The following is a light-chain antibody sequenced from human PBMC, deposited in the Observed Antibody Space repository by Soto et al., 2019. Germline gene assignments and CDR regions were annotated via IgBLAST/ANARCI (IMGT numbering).Light chain of an antibody. Sequence: EIVLTQSPCTLSFSPWESSTLSFMASQSISSSYLAWYQQKPGQAPRLLIYGASSRATGIPDRFSGSGSGTDFTLTISRLEPEDFAVYYCQQYGSSPPITFGQGTRLEIK. J-gene: IGKJ5*01. CDR2: GAS. V-gene: IGKV3-20*01. CDR3: QQYGSSPPIT. CDR1: QSISSSY.